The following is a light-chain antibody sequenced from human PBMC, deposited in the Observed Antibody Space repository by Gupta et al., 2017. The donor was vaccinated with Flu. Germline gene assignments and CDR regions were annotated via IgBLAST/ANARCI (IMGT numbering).Light chain of an antibody. CDR2: EVS. J-gene: IGLJ1*01. CDR3: SSYTSSSTYV. V-gene: IGLV2-18*02. Sequence: QSALTQPPSVSGSPGQSVTISCTGTSSDIGSYNRVSWYHQPPGTAPKLMIYEVSNRPSGVPNRFSGSKSGNTASLTISGLPAEDEADYYCSSYTSSSTYVFGTGTKVTVL. CDR1: SSDIGSYNR.